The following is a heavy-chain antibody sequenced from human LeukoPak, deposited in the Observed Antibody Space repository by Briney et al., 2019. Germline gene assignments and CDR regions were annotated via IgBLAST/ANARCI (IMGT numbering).Heavy chain of an antibody. CDR3: AKDNYDYGDYDGGDY. CDR1: GFTFSSYW. D-gene: IGHD4-17*01. CDR2: IRYDGSNK. J-gene: IGHJ4*02. Sequence: GGSLRLSCAASGFTFSSYWMSWVRQAPGKGLEWVAFIRYDGSNKYYADSVKGRLTISRDNSRDTLHLQMNSLRAEDTAVYYCAKDNYDYGDYDGGDYWGQGTLVTVSS. V-gene: IGHV3-30*02.